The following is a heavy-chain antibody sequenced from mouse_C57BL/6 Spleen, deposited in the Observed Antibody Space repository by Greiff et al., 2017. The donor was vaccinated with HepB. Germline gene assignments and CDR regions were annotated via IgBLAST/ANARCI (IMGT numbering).Heavy chain of an antibody. V-gene: IGHV1-64*01. J-gene: IGHJ2*01. CDR3: ASSYYGSSYVYFDY. CDR2: IHPNSGST. CDR1: GYTFTSYW. Sequence: QVQLQQPGAELVKPGASVKLSCKASGYTFTSYWMHWVKQRPGQGLEWIGMIHPNSGSTNYNEKFKSKATLTVDKSSSTAYMQLSSLTSEDSAVYYCASSYYGSSYVYFDYWGQGTTLTVSS. D-gene: IGHD1-1*01.